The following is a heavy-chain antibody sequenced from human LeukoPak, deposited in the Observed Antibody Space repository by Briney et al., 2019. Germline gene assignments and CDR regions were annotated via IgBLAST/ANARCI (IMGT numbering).Heavy chain of an antibody. Sequence: GGSLRLSCAASGFTFSNAWMSWVRQAPGKGLEWVGRIKSKTDGGTTDYAAPVKGRFTISRDDSKNTLYLQMNSLKPEDTAVYYCTTQTSYSSSIDYWGQGTLVTVSS. CDR1: GFTFSNAW. CDR3: TTQTSYSSSIDY. CDR2: IKSKTDGGTT. D-gene: IGHD6-6*01. V-gene: IGHV3-15*01. J-gene: IGHJ4*02.